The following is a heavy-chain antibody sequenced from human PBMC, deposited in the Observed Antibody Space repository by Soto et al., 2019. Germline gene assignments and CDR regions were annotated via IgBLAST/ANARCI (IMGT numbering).Heavy chain of an antibody. CDR3: VRSSTSPIWFDP. D-gene: IGHD2-2*01. V-gene: IGHV4-59*01. Sequence: PSETLSLTCTVSGGSISSYYWSWIRQPPGKGLEWIGYIYYSGSTNYNPSLKSRVTISVDTSKNQFSLKLSSVTAADTAVYYCVRSSTSPIWFDPWGQGTLVTVSS. J-gene: IGHJ5*02. CDR1: GGSISSYY. CDR2: IYYSGST.